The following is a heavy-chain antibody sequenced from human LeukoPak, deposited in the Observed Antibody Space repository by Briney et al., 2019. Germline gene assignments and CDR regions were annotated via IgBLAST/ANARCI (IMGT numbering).Heavy chain of an antibody. Sequence: SETLSLTCTVSGGPISSSSYYWGWIRQPPGKGLEWIGSIYYSGSTYYNPSLKSRVTISVDTSKNQFSLKLSSVTAADTAVYYCARDGGYCSSTSCYFDYWGQGTLVTVSS. CDR3: ARDGGYCSSTSCYFDY. J-gene: IGHJ4*02. CDR1: GGPISSSSYY. V-gene: IGHV4-39*02. CDR2: IYYSGST. D-gene: IGHD2-2*01.